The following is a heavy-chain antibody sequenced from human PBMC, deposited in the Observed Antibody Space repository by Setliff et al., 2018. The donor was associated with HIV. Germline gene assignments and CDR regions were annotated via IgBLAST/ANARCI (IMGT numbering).Heavy chain of an antibody. CDR3: AREPPRRRGTVAEDY. D-gene: IGHD1-26*01. CDR1: GYTFTSYH. CDR2: INPSGGST. V-gene: IGHV1-46*01. J-gene: IGHJ4*02. Sequence: ASVKVSCKASGYTFTSYHMYWVRQAPGQGLEWMGSINPSGGSTSYAQKFQGRVTMTRDTSTSTVYMELSSLRSEDTAVYYCAREPPRRRGTVAEDYWGQGTLVTVSS.